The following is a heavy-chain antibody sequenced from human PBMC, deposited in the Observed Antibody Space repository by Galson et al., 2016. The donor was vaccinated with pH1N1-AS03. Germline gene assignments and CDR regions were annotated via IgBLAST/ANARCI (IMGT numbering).Heavy chain of an antibody. CDR1: GFIFTSYT. Sequence: SLRLSCAASGFIFTSYTMHWVRQAPGKGLEWVAVISFDGNNRYHMDSVKGRFSISRDDSKNTLYLQMNSLRAEDTAVYYCAKAAEFASTTYDFEYWGQGTLVTVTS. J-gene: IGHJ4*02. D-gene: IGHD5/OR15-5a*01. CDR2: ISFDGNNR. CDR3: AKAAEFASTTYDFEY. V-gene: IGHV3-30*18.